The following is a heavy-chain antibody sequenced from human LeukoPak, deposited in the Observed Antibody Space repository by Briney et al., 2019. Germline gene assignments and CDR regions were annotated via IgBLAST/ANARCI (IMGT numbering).Heavy chain of an antibody. Sequence: GESLKISCKGSGYSFTSYWIGWVRQMPGKGLEWMGIIYPGDSDTRYSPSFQGQVTISADKSIRTAYLQWSSLKASDTAIYYCARHHDYGDYGCFDYWGQGTLVPVSS. CDR3: ARHHDYGDYGCFDY. D-gene: IGHD4-17*01. J-gene: IGHJ4*02. V-gene: IGHV5-51*01. CDR1: GYSFTSYW. CDR2: IYPGDSDT.